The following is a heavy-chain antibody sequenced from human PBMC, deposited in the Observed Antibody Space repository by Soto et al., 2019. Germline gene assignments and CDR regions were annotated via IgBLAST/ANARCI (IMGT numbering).Heavy chain of an antibody. CDR1: GGSISLYY. Sequence: SETLSLTCTVSGGSISLYYWSWLRQSPGKGLEWIGFIHYSGSTNYNPSLKGRVTISVDTSKNQFSLRLNSLTPADTAVYFCTREWSHAFDIWGPGTMVTVSS. CDR3: TREWSHAFDI. V-gene: IGHV4-59*01. D-gene: IGHD3-3*01. J-gene: IGHJ3*02. CDR2: IHYSGST.